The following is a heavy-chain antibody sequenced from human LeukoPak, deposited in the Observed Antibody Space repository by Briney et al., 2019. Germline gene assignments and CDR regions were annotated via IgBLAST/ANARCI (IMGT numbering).Heavy chain of an antibody. CDR2: IDPSDSYT. J-gene: IGHJ4*02. D-gene: IGHD6-19*01. CDR3: ASIAVAGVTSFDY. CDR1: GYSSTSYW. V-gene: IGHV5-10-1*01. Sequence: PGESLRISCKGSGYSSTSYWISWVRQMPGKGLEWMGRIDPSDSYTNYSPSFQGHVTISADKSISTAYLQWSSLKASDTAMYYCASIAVAGVTSFDYWGQGTLVTVSS.